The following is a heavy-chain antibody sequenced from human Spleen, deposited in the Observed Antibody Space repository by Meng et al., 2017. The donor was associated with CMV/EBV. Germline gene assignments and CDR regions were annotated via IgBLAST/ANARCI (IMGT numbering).Heavy chain of an antibody. CDR3: ARFLQGYCSSTSCYGYYYFGLDT. D-gene: IGHD2-2*01. V-gene: IGHV1-8*03. CDR1: GYTFTSYD. J-gene: IGHJ6*02. Sequence: ASVKVSCKASGYTFTSYDINWVRQATGQGLEWMGWMNPNSGNTGYAQKFQGRVTITRNTSISTAYMELSSLRSEDTAVYYCARFLQGYCSSTSCYGYYYFGLDTWGQGTTVTVS. CDR2: MNPNSGNT.